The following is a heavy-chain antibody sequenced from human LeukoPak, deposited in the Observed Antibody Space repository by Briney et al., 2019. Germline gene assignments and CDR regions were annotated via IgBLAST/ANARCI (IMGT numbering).Heavy chain of an antibody. CDR1: GGSISSYY. J-gene: IGHJ6*04. V-gene: IGHV4-59*01. D-gene: IGHD5-12*01. Sequence: SETLSLTCTVSGGSISSYYWSWIRQPPGKGLEWIGYIYYSGSTNYNPSLKSRVTISVDTSKNQFSLKLSSVTAADTAVYYCARALVATTMDVWGKGTTVTVSS. CDR3: ARALVATTMDV. CDR2: IYYSGST.